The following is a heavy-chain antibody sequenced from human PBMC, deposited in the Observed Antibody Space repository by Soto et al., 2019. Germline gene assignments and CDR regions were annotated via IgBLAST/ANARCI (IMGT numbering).Heavy chain of an antibody. CDR3: GTFSRTNGTFK. CDR2: IKSKTDGGTA. V-gene: IGHV3-15*07. Sequence: EVQVVESGGALVRPGESLRLSCAASGFTLSDAWMNWVRQAPGKGLEWVGRIKSKTDGGTADYATSVKGRFTISRDDSRDTLYLQMNSLQVEDTALYYCGTFSRTNGTFKWGPGTLVTVSS. CDR1: GFTLSDAW. J-gene: IGHJ4*02. D-gene: IGHD1-1*01.